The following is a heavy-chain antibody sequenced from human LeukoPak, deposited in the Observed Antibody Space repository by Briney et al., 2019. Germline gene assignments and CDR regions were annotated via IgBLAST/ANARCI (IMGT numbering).Heavy chain of an antibody. Sequence: PGGSLRLSCAASGFTFSNYYMNWIRQAPGKGLEWVSYISSSGTTIYYADSVKGRFTVSRDNAKNSLFLQMNSLRAEDTAVYYCARDSPSSTSWGYWGQGTLVTVSS. CDR2: ISSSGTTI. CDR1: GFTFSNYY. CDR3: ARDSPSSTSWGY. D-gene: IGHD2-2*01. V-gene: IGHV3-11*04. J-gene: IGHJ4*02.